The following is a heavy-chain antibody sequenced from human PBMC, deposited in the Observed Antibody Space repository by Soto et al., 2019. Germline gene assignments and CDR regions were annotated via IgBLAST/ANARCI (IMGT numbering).Heavy chain of an antibody. D-gene: IGHD3-3*01. CDR2: TYYRSKWYN. CDR1: GDGVSSNSAA. CDR3: EGVHFSVFGSGYSFYFFDY. Sequence: SQTLSLTCAISGDGVSSNSAAWNWIRQSPSRGLEWLGRTYYRSKWYNDYAVSVKSRITINPDTSKNQFSLQLNSVTPEDTAVVYCEGVHFSVFGSGYSFYFFDYWGQGPVVTVSP. J-gene: IGHJ4*02. V-gene: IGHV6-1*01.